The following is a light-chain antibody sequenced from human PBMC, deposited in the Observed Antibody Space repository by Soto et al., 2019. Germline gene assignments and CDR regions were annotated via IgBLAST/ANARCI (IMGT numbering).Light chain of an antibody. V-gene: IGKV1-17*01. CDR1: QAFGND. J-gene: IGKJ1*01. Sequence: DIQMTQSPSSLSASVGDRVTITCLASQAFGNDLGWYQQKPGKAPKRLIYAASTLQTGVPSRFSFSGSGTEFTLTLSSLQLQDLSTYYCPQYHNFPWTCGQG. CDR2: AAS. CDR3: PQYHNFPWT.